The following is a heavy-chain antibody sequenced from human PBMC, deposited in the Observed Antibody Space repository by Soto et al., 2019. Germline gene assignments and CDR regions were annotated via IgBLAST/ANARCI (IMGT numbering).Heavy chain of an antibody. CDR3: ARVGRSGSYYNYYYYGMDV. CDR2: IYYSGST. CDR1: GGSISSSSYY. Sequence: PSETLSLTCTVSGGSISSSSYYWGWIRQPPGKGLEWIGSIYYSGSTYYNPSLKSRVTISVDTSKNQFSLKLSSVTAADTAVYYCARVGRSGSYYNYYYYGMDVWGQGTTVTVSS. V-gene: IGHV4-39*01. J-gene: IGHJ6*02. D-gene: IGHD1-26*01.